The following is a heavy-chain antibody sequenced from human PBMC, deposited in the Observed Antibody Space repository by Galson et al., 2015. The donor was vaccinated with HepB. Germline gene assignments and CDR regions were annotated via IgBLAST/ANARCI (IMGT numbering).Heavy chain of an antibody. Sequence: SVKVSRKASAYTFTDYFIHWVRQAPGQGLEWMGWINPNSGGTIYAQKFQDRVTMTRDTSINTAYMDLSSLGSDDTAVYYCARGVAGFGQLPYWGQGTLVTVSS. CDR1: AYTFTDYF. J-gene: IGHJ4*02. CDR2: INPNSGGT. CDR3: ARGVAGFGQLPY. D-gene: IGHD3-10*01. V-gene: IGHV1-2*02.